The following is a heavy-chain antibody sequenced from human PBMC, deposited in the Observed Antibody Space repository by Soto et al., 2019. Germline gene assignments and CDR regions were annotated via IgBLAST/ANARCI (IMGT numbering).Heavy chain of an antibody. J-gene: IGHJ4*02. CDR3: AREGGRYCSGGSCQVDY. CDR2: IYYSGNT. V-gene: IGHV4-39*02. CDR1: GGSITSSSYY. D-gene: IGHD2-15*01. Sequence: SETLSLTCTVSGGSITSSSYYWGWIRQPPGKGLEWIGSIYYSGNTYYTPSLKSRVTISVDTSKNQFSLKLSSVTTADTAVYYCAREGGRYCSGGSCQVDYWGQGTLVTVS.